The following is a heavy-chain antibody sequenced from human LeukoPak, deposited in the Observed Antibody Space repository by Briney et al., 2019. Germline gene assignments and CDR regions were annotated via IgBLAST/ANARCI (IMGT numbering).Heavy chain of an antibody. J-gene: IGHJ6*02. V-gene: IGHV3-21*01. Sequence: GGSLRLSCAASGFTFSSYSMSWFRQAPGKGLEWVSSISSSSSYIYYADSVKGRFTISRDNAKNSLYLQMNSLRAEDTAVYYCARDMVAVASWEYYYYYGMDVWGQGTTVTVSS. D-gene: IGHD6-19*01. CDR1: GFTFSSYS. CDR3: ARDMVAVASWEYYYYYGMDV. CDR2: ISSSSSYI.